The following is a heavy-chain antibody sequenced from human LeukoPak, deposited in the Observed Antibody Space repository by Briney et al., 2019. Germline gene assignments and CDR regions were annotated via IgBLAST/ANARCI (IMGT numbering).Heavy chain of an antibody. V-gene: IGHV1-69*04. Sequence: ASVKVSCKASGGTFISYAISWVRQAPGQGREGMGRIIPILGIANYAQKFQGRVTITADKSTSTAYKKLSSLTSEDTAVYYCARDKSPSKNWFAPWGQGTLVTVSS. CDR2: IIPILGIA. CDR1: GGTFISYA. J-gene: IGHJ5*02. CDR3: ARDKSPSKNWFAP.